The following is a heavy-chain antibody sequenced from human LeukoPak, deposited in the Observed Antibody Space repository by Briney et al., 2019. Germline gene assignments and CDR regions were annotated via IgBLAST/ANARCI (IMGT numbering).Heavy chain of an antibody. CDR2: ISAYNGNT. D-gene: IGHD6-19*01. CDR1: GYTFTSYG. CDR3: ARDLRIAVAGPFDY. V-gene: IGHV1-18*01. J-gene: IGHJ4*02. Sequence: ASVKVSCKASGYTFTSYGISWVRQAPGQGLEWMRWISAYNGNTNYAQKLQGRVTMTTDTSTSTAYIELRSLRSDDTAVYYCARDLRIAVAGPFDYWGQGTLVTVSS.